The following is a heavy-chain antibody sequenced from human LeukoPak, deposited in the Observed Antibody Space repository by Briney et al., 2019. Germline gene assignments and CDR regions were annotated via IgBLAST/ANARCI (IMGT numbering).Heavy chain of an antibody. D-gene: IGHD3-10*01. J-gene: IGHJ3*02. Sequence: GGSLRLSCTASGFTLSNYGMNWVREAPGKGLEWVSFTDTSGNYIYYGDSVKGRFTISRDSAKNLVFLQMNGLRAEDTAVYYCARGRSITLLRGVAMSDGFDIWGQGAMVAVSS. CDR1: GFTLSNYG. CDR3: ARGRSITLLRGVAMSDGFDI. V-gene: IGHV3-21*01. CDR2: TDTSGNYI.